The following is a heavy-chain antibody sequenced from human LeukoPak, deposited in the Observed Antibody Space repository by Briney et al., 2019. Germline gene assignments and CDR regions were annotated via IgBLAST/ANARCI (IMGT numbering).Heavy chain of an antibody. CDR1: GGSISSSDYY. J-gene: IGHJ4*02. V-gene: IGHV4-39*07. CDR3: AAGYSSGSGTFY. CDR2: IYYTGST. D-gene: IGHD6-19*01. Sequence: SETLSLTCTVSGGSISSSDYYWGWIRQPPGKGLEWIGSIYYTGSTHYNPSLKSRVTVSVDTSKNQFSLKLSSVTAADTAVYYCAAGYSSGSGTFYWGQGTLVTVSS.